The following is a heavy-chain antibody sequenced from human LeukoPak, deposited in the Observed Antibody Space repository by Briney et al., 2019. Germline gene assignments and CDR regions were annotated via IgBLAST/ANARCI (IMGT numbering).Heavy chain of an antibody. J-gene: IGHJ4*02. D-gene: IGHD3-22*01. V-gene: IGHV1-69*05. CDR2: IIPIFGTA. Sequence: SVKVSCKASGGTFSSYAISWVRQAPGQGLEWMGRIIPIFGTANYAQKFQGRVTITTDESTSTAYMELSSLRSEDTAVYYCAREPRLSRDSSGYYLDYWGQGTLVTVSS. CDR3: AREPRLSRDSSGYYLDY. CDR1: GGTFSSYA.